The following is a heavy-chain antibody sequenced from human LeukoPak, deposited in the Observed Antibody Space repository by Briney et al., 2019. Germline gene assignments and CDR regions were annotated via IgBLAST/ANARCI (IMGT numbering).Heavy chain of an antibody. CDR2: MNPNSGNT. V-gene: IGHV1-8*01. D-gene: IGHD5-18*01. CDR3: ARPKYSYGYYYGMDV. CDR1: GYTFTSYD. J-gene: IGHJ6*02. Sequence: ASVKVSCKASGYTFTSYDINWVRQATGQGLEWMGWMNPNSGNTGCAQKFQGRVTMTRNTSISTAYMELSSLRSEDTAVYYCARPKYSYGYYYGMDVWGQGTTVTVSS.